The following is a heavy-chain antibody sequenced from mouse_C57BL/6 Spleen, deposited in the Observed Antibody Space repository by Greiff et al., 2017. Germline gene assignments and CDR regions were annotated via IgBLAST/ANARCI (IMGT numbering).Heavy chain of an antibody. Sequence: GGGLVQPKGSLKLSCAASGFSFNNYAMNWVRQAPGKGLEWVARIRSKSNNYATYYADSVKDRFTISSDDSESMLYLQKNNLKTEDTAMYYCVRSNYVDYAMDYWGQGTSVTGSS. V-gene: IGHV10-1*01. CDR3: VRSNYVDYAMDY. CDR2: IRSKSNNYAT. J-gene: IGHJ4*01. D-gene: IGHD2-5*01. CDR1: GFSFNNYA.